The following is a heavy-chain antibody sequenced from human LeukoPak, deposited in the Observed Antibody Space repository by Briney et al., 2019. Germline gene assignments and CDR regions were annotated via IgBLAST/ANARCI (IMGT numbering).Heavy chain of an antibody. Sequence: GGSLRLSCAASGFTFSSYSMNWVRQAPGKGLEWVSSISSSSSYIYYADSVKGRFTISRDNAKNSLYLQMNSLRAEDTAVYYCARDKRGGYSGYDYSSGMDVWGKGTTGTVSS. CDR1: GFTFSSYS. J-gene: IGHJ6*04. CDR3: ARDKRGGYSGYDYSSGMDV. CDR2: ISSSSSYI. D-gene: IGHD5-12*01. V-gene: IGHV3-21*01.